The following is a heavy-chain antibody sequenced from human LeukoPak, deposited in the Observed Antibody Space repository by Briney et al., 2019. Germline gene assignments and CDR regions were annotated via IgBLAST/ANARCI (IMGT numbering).Heavy chain of an antibody. V-gene: IGHV3-21*01. CDR1: GFTFSSYS. Sequence: PGGSLRLSCAASGFTFSSYSMNWVRQAPGKGLEWVSSISSSSSYIYYADSVKGRFSISRDNSKNTLYLQMNSLRAEDTAVYYCARIGYSISWSGDYWGQGSLVTVSS. CDR2: ISSSSSYI. CDR3: ARIGYSISWSGDY. J-gene: IGHJ4*02. D-gene: IGHD6-13*01.